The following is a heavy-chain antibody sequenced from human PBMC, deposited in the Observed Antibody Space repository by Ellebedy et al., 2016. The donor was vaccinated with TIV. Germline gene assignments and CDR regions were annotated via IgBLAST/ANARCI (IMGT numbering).Heavy chain of an antibody. D-gene: IGHD3/OR15-3a*01. J-gene: IGHJ4*02. CDR3: AKEEWTGSKPRFEY. CDR2: IGGNGGST. V-gene: IGHV3-23*01. CDR1: GFTFSNYA. Sequence: GGSLRLSXAASGFTFSNYAMSWVRQAPGKGLAWVSAIGGNGGSTYYADSVRGRFTISRDNSKSTVYLQMNSLRGEDTAVYYCAKEEWTGSKPRFEYWGQGTPFTFSS.